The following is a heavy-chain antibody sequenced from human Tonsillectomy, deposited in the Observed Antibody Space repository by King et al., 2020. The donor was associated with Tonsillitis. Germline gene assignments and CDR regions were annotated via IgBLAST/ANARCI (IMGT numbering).Heavy chain of an antibody. Sequence: VQLVESGAEVKRPGESLKISCKGSGYNFTSYWIGWVRQMPGKGLEWMGIIYPDDSDTRYSPSFQGQVTISADKSISTAYLQWSSLKASDTAMYYCARHVKLGQLWSDYWGQGTLVTVSS. D-gene: IGHD5-18*01. CDR2: IYPDDSDT. V-gene: IGHV5-51*01. J-gene: IGHJ4*02. CDR3: ARHVKLGQLWSDY. CDR1: GYNFTSYW.